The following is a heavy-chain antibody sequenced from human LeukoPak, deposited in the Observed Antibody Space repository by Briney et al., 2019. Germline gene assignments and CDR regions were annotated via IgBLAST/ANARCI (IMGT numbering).Heavy chain of an antibody. CDR2: MHPDSGVT. D-gene: IGHD1-1*01. CDR1: GYTFTAFY. V-gene: IGHV1-8*02. CDR3: TRGWNSD. Sequence: ASVKVSCKASGYTFTAFYIHWVRQATGQGLEWMAWMHPDSGVTVYAQKFQGRVTMTRNTSISTAYMELTSLTSGDTAVYYCTRGWNSDWGQGTLVTVSS. J-gene: IGHJ4*02.